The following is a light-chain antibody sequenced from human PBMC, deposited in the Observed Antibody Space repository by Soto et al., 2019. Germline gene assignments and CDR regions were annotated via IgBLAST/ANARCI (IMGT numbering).Light chain of an antibody. V-gene: IGKV3-20*01. J-gene: IGKJ1*01. Sequence: EVVMTQSPATLSVSPGARATLSCRARQSVSSSYLAWYQRKPGQAPRLLIYGASSRATGIPDRFSGSGSGTEFTLTISRLEPEDFAVYDCQQYGSSGTFGQGTKVDIK. CDR2: GAS. CDR3: QQYGSSGT. CDR1: QSVSSSY.